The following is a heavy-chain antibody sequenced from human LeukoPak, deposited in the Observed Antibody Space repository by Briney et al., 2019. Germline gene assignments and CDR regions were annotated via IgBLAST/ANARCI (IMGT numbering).Heavy chain of an antibody. V-gene: IGHV4-34*01. CDR3: ARGRSYYYDSSGYYTTTRWFDP. D-gene: IGHD3-22*01. Sequence: SETLSLTCAVYGGSFSGYYWSWIRQPPGKGLEWIGEINHSGSTNYNPSLKSRVTISVDTSKNQFSLKLSSVTAADTAVYYCARGRSYYYDSSGYYTTTRWFDPWGQGTLVTVSS. CDR2: INHSGST. CDR1: GGSFSGYY. J-gene: IGHJ5*02.